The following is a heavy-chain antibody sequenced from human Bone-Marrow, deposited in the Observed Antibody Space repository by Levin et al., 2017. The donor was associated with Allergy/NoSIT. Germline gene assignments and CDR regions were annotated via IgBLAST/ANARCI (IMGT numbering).Heavy chain of an antibody. D-gene: IGHD3/OR15-3a*01. CDR1: GGSISTNY. CDR2: INYSGHT. J-gene: IGHJ4*02. Sequence: PSETLSLTCTVSGGSISTNYCSWIRQPPGKGLEWIGYINYSGHTNYNPSLKSRVTLSLDTSNNQFSLKVTFVTAADTAVYYCVRHTDYSIASDWYYFDQWGQGTLVTVSS. V-gene: IGHV4-59*08. CDR3: VRHTDYSIASDWYYFDQ.